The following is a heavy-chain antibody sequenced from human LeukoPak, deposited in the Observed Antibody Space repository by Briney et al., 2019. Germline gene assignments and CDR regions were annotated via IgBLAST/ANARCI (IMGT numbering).Heavy chain of an antibody. CDR1: GYTFTGYY. D-gene: IGHD3-10*01. V-gene: IGHV1-2*02. CDR2: INPNSGGT. Sequence: ASVKVSCKASGYTFTGYYMHWVRQAPGQGLEWMGWINPNSGGTNYGQKFQGRVTMTRDTSISTAYMELSRLTSDDSAVYYCVRPMVSTYYYYYGMDLWGQGTTVTVSS. J-gene: IGHJ6*02. CDR3: VRPMVSTYYYYYGMDL.